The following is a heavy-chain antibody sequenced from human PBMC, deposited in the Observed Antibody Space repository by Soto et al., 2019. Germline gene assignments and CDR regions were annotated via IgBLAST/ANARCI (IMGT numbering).Heavy chain of an antibody. D-gene: IGHD4-17*01. Sequence: QVQLQESGPGLVKPSETLSLTCTVSGGSISNYWSWIRQPPGKGLEWIGYIYYSGSTNYNPSLKSRVTISVDTSKNQFSLKLSSVTAADTAVYYCVRLPWADYGGIFDPWGQGTLVTVSS. V-gene: IGHV4-59*01. CDR3: VRLPWADYGGIFDP. J-gene: IGHJ5*02. CDR2: IYYSGST. CDR1: GGSISNY.